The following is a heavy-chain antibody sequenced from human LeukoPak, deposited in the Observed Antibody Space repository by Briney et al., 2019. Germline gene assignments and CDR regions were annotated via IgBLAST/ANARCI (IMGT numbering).Heavy chain of an antibody. CDR2: IDQDGGEK. CDR1: GFTFTTYW. Sequence: PGGSLRLSCAASGFTFTTYWMSWVRQAPGKGLEWVANIDQDGGEKYYVDSVKGRFTISRDNAKNSVYLQMNSLRADDTAVYHCARGFDGYYGFDIWGQGTMVTVSS. CDR3: ARGFDGYYGFDI. D-gene: IGHD5-24*01. J-gene: IGHJ3*02. V-gene: IGHV3-7*05.